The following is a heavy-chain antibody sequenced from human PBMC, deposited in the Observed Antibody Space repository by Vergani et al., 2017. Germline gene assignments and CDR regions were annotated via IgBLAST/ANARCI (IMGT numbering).Heavy chain of an antibody. CDR1: GYTFTSYY. CDR2: INPSGGST. CDR3: ARSAGSIAAAGIYYYGMDV. V-gene: IGHV1-46*01. J-gene: IGHJ6*02. Sequence: QVQLVQSGAEVKKPGASVKVSCKASGYTFTSYYMHWVRQAPGQGLEWMGIINPSGGSTSYAQKFQGRVTMTRDTSTSTVYMELSSLRSEDTAVYYCARSAGSIAAAGIYYYGMDVWGQGTTVTVSS. D-gene: IGHD6-13*01.